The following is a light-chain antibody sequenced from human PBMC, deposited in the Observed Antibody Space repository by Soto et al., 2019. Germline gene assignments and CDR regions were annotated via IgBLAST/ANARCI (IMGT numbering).Light chain of an antibody. CDR1: TLPRQY. CDR3: QSADTSGSSVL. Sequence: SSELTQPPSVSVSPGQTARITCSGDTLPRQYVYWFQQRPGQAPVAIIYKDTERPSGIPERFSGSSSETAVTLTISGVQAEDEADYYCQSADTSGSSVLFGGGTKLTVL. J-gene: IGLJ2*01. CDR2: KDT. V-gene: IGLV3-25*03.